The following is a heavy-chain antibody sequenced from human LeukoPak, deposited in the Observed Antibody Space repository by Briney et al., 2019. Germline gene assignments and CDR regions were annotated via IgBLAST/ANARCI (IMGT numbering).Heavy chain of an antibody. Sequence: PSETLSLTCAVYGGSFSGYYWSWIRQPPGKGLEWIGEINHSGSTNYNPSLKSRVTISVDTSKNQFSLKLSSVTAADTAVYYCARDYYDSSGYYRIFDYWGQGTLVTVSS. CDR3: ARDYYDSSGYYRIFDY. D-gene: IGHD3-22*01. V-gene: IGHV4-34*01. J-gene: IGHJ4*02. CDR1: GGSFSGYY. CDR2: INHSGST.